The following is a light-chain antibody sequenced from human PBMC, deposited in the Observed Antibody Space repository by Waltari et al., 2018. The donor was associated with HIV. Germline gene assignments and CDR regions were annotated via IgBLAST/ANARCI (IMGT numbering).Light chain of an antibody. CDR2: GIS. V-gene: IGKV3-20*01. CDR3: QQYGSTPLT. Sequence: EVVLTQSPDTLSLSPAAGATLSCRASQTFKSNYFAWYQQKPGQAPRVLVYGISNRATGIPDRFSGSGSGTDFTLTISRLEPEDFAVYYCQQYGSTPLTFGGGTKVEI. CDR1: QTFKSNY. J-gene: IGKJ4*01.